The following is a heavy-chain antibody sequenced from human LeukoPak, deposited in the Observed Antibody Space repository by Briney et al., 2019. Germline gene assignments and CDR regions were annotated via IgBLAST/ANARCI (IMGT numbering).Heavy chain of an antibody. V-gene: IGHV4-59*08. D-gene: IGHD3-9*01. J-gene: IGHJ4*02. CDR2: IYYSGST. Sequence: SETLSLTCTVSGGSISSYYWSWIRQPPGKGLEWIGYIYYSGSTNYNPSLKSRVTISVDTSKNQFSLKLSSVTAADTAVYYCARHLRYFDWSIDYWGQGTLVTVSS. CDR1: GGSISSYY. CDR3: ARHLRYFDWSIDY.